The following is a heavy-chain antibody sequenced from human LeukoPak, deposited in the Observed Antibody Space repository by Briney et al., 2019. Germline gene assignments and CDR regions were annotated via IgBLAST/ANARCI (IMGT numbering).Heavy chain of an antibody. V-gene: IGHV3-23*01. CDR3: ARGLCSGPYCYYYFYGMDV. CDR2: ISGGAAST. Sequence: PGGSLRLSCAASGFTFSSYAMSWVRQAPGKGLEWVSSISGGAASTDYVDSVKGRFTISRDNSKNTLYLQMNSLRAEDTAVYYCARGLCSGPYCYYYFYGMDVWGQGTTVIVSS. D-gene: IGHD2-15*01. J-gene: IGHJ6*02. CDR1: GFTFSSYA.